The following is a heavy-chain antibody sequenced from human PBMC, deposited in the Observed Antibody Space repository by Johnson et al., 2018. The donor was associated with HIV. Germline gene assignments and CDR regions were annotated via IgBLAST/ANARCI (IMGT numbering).Heavy chain of an antibody. V-gene: IGHV3-30-3*01. CDR3: TTDLASDAFDI. J-gene: IGHJ3*02. CDR1: GFTFSSYA. Sequence: QVQLVESGGGVVQPGRSLRLSCAASGFTFSSYAMHWVRQAPGKGLEWVAVISYDGSNKYYADSVKGRFTISRDNSENTLYLQMNSLKAEDTAVYYCTTDLASDAFDIWGQGTMVTVSS. CDR2: ISYDGSNK.